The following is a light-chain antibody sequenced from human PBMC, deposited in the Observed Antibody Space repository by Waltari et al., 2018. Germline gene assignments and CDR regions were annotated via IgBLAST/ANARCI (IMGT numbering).Light chain of an antibody. Sequence: DIVMTQSPDSLAVSLGERATINCKSSQSVLYSSHNKNYLSWYQQKPGQPTKLLISWASTRESGVPDRFSGSRSGTDFTLTISSLQAEDVAVYYCLQYYTTPYTFGQGIKLEI. CDR3: LQYYTTPYT. J-gene: IGKJ2*01. CDR2: WAS. V-gene: IGKV4-1*01. CDR1: QSVLYSSHNKNY.